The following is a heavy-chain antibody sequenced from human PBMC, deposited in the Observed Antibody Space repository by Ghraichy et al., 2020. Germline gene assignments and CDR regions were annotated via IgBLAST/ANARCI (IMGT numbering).Heavy chain of an antibody. Sequence: SETLSLTCTVSGVSLSVTSYYWAWLRQPPGKGQEWIGSVDPTATTYHSPSLESRVTMSVDTSKNQFSLTLTSVTAADTAVYFCAAIKPRRDYWGQGTLVTGSS. CDR2: VDPTATT. V-gene: IGHV4-39*01. CDR3: AAIKPRRDY. J-gene: IGHJ4*02. D-gene: IGHD2-21*01. CDR1: GVSLSVTSYY.